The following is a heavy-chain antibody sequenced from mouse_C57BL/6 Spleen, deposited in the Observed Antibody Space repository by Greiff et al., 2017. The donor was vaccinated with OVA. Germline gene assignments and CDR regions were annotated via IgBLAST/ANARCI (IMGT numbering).Heavy chain of an antibody. V-gene: IGHV1-62-2*01. J-gene: IGHJ2*01. Sequence: VQVVESGAELVKPGASVKLSCKASGYTFTEYTIHWVKQRSGQGLEWIGWFYPGSGSIKYNEKFKDKATLTADKSSSTVYMELSRLTSEDSAVYFCARHEAGDSNYFYFDYWGQGTTLTVSS. CDR1: GYTFTEYT. CDR3: ARHEAGDSNYFYFDY. D-gene: IGHD2-5*01. CDR2: FYPGSGSI.